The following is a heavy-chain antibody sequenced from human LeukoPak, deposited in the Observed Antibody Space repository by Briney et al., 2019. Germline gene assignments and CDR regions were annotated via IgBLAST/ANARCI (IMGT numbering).Heavy chain of an antibody. D-gene: IGHD3-10*01. CDR1: GFTFSSYE. J-gene: IGHJ4*02. V-gene: IGHV3-48*03. CDR3: ARSYDYYGSGSYDV. CDR2: ISSSGSTI. Sequence: GGSLRLSCAASGFTFSSYEMNWVRQAPGKGLEWVSYISSSGSTIYYADSVKGRFTISRDNAKNSLYLQMNSLRAEDTAVYYCARSYDYYGSGSYDVWGQGILVTVSS.